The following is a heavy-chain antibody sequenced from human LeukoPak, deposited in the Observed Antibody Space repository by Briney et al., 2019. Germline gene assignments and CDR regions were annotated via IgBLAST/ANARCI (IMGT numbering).Heavy chain of an antibody. CDR1: GFTFSNYW. J-gene: IGHJ4*02. V-gene: IGHV3-7*01. CDR2: IKKDGSEK. CDR3: ARSARLMKGVVEVTALDD. D-gene: IGHD3-3*01. Sequence: PGGSLRLSCAASGFTFSNYWMSWVRQAPGKGLEWVANIKKDGSEKKYVDSVKGRFTIARDNAKNSVYLEMNSLRADDTAVYYCARSARLMKGVVEVTALDDWGQGTLVTVSS.